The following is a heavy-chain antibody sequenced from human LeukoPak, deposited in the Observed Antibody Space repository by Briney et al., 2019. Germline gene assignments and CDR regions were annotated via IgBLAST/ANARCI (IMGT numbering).Heavy chain of an antibody. V-gene: IGHV4-38-2*01. Sequence: PSETLSLTCDVSGYSISSGYYWGWIRQPPGKGLEWIGSMYHSGTTDYSQTLKSRVTISVDRSKNQFSLKLNSVTAADTAIYYCARVYDPYDESPRGLYDIWGQGTMVIVSS. CDR1: GYSISSGYY. CDR2: MYHSGTT. J-gene: IGHJ3*02. D-gene: IGHD5-12*01. CDR3: ARVYDPYDESPRGLYDI.